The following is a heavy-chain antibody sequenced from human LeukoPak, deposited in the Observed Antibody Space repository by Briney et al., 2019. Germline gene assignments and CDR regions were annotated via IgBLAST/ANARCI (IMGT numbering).Heavy chain of an antibody. J-gene: IGHJ4*02. V-gene: IGHV4-34*01. CDR1: GGSLSGNY. CDR3: ARGGFYDSSGYPNPLDY. D-gene: IGHD3-22*01. Sequence: SETLSLTCAVYGGSLSGNYWNWIRQSPGKGLEWIGDINHSGSANYNPSLKSRVTISGDTSKNRFSLKLSSVTAADTAFYYCARGGFYDSSGYPNPLDYWGQGTLVTVSS. CDR2: INHSGSA.